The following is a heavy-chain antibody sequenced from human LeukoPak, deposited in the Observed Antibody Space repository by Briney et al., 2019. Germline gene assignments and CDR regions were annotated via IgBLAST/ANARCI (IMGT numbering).Heavy chain of an antibody. J-gene: IGHJ3*02. Sequence: PSETLSLTCTVSGGSISSYYWSWIRQPPGKGLEWIGEINHSGSTNYNPSLKSRVTISVDTSKNQFSLKLSSVTAADTAVYYCARGRKAGAFDIWGQGTMVTVSS. D-gene: IGHD1-14*01. CDR3: ARGRKAGAFDI. V-gene: IGHV4-34*01. CDR1: GGSISSYY. CDR2: INHSGST.